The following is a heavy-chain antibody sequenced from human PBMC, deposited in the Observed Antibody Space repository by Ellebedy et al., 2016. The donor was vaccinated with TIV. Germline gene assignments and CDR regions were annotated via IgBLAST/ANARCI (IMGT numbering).Heavy chain of an antibody. CDR3: ARRYYDVLTGHEGVDV. J-gene: IGHJ6*02. V-gene: IGHV4-39*01. CDR1: GGSISSRSYY. Sequence: MPSETLSLTCTVSGGSISSRSYYWGWIRQPPGKGLEWIGNISYSGNTHYNPSLKSRVTISVDTSKNQFSLKLGSVTAADTAVYYCARRYYDVLTGHEGVDVWGQGTTVTVSS. D-gene: IGHD3-9*01. CDR2: ISYSGNT.